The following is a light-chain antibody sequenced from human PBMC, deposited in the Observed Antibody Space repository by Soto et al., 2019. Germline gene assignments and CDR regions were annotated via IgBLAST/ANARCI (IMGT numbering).Light chain of an antibody. V-gene: IGKV1-39*01. CDR1: QRISSY. J-gene: IGKJ2*01. Sequence: DVQMTQSPSSLSASVGDRVTITCRASQRISSYLNWYQQKPGKAPKLLIYAASSLQSGVPSRFSGSGSGTDFTLTISSPQPEDFATYYCQQSYSTPYTFGQGTKVDIK. CDR3: QQSYSTPYT. CDR2: AAS.